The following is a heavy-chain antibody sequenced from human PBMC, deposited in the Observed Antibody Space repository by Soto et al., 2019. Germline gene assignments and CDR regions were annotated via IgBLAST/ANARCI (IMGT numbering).Heavy chain of an antibody. J-gene: IGHJ6*02. CDR2: TYYRSKWYN. V-gene: IGHV6-1*01. D-gene: IGHD6-19*01. CDR3: ARASQQWLVPQFYYYYYGMDV. Sequence: PSQTLSLTCAISGDSVSSNSAAWNWIRQSPSRGLEWLGRTYYRSKWYNDYAVSVKSRITINPDTSKNQFSLQLNSVTPEDTAVYYCARASQQWLVPQFYYYYYGMDVSGQGTTVTVSS. CDR1: GDSVSSNSAA.